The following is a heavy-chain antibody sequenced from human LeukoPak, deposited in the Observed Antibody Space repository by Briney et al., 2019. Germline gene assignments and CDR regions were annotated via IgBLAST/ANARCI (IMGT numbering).Heavy chain of an antibody. CDR1: GFTFGDYV. Sequence: GGSLRLSCTASGFTFGDYVMSWVRQAPGKGLEWVGFIRSKAYGGTTEYAASVKGRFTISRDDSKSIAYLQMNSLKTEDTAVYYCTRGPSSGWYYFDYWGQGTLVTVSS. CDR2: IRSKAYGGTT. CDR3: TRGPSSGWYYFDY. D-gene: IGHD6-19*01. V-gene: IGHV3-49*04. J-gene: IGHJ4*02.